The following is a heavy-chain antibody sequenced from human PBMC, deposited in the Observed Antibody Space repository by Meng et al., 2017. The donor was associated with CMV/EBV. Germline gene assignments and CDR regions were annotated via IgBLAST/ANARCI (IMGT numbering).Heavy chain of an antibody. CDR1: GGSFSGYY. J-gene: IGHJ4*02. CDR2: INHSGGT. V-gene: IGHV4-34*01. Sequence: QGQLQQGGSGLFKPSWTLSPTCAFYGGSFSGYYLSWIRQPPGTGLEWIGEINHSGGTNYNPSLKSRVTISVDTSKNQFSLKLSSVTAADTAVYYCARGGIAAAGPFDYWGQGTLVTVSS. CDR3: ARGGIAAAGPFDY. D-gene: IGHD6-13*01.